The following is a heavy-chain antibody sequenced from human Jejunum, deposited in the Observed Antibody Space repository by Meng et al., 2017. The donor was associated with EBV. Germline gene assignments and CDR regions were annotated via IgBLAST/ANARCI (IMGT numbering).Heavy chain of an antibody. D-gene: IGHD5-24*01. CDR1: GYTFTTHH. V-gene: IGHV1-8*01. J-gene: IGHJ4*02. CDR2: MSPDNGDT. CDR3: ARGDGYNLY. Sequence: QVQLGQSGAEVKKPGAPVKVSCKASGYTFTTHHINWVRQATGQGLEYMGWMSPDNGDTGYAQNFQGRLTMTRDTSISTAYMELSSLTSDDTAVYYCARGDGYNLYWGQGTLVTVSS.